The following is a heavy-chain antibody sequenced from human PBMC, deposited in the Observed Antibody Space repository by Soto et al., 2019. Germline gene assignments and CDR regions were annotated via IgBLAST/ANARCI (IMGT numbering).Heavy chain of an antibody. Sequence: ASVKVSCKASGYTFTSYAMHWVRQAPGQRLEWMGWINAGNGNTKYSQKFQGRVTITRDTSASTAYMELSSLRSEDTAVYYCTTDSYFTLKLVRFDYWGLGTLVTVSS. D-gene: IGHD3-22*01. J-gene: IGHJ4*01. CDR2: INAGNGNT. CDR3: TTDSYFTLKLVRFDY. V-gene: IGHV1-3*01. CDR1: GYTFTSYA.